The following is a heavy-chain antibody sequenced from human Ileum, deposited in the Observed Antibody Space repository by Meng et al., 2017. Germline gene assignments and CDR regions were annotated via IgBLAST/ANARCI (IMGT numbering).Heavy chain of an antibody. J-gene: IGHJ5*02. CDR3: ARENTIFGVVWGSWFDP. D-gene: IGHD3-3*01. Sequence: QVQLQESGPGLVKPSQTLSLTCTVSGGSISSGDYYWSWIRQPRGKGLEWIGYIYYSGSTYYNPSLKSRVTISVDTSKNQFSLKLSSVTAADTAVYYCARENTIFGVVWGSWFDPWGQGTLVTVSS. V-gene: IGHV4-30-4*01. CDR2: IYYSGST. CDR1: GGSISSGDYY.